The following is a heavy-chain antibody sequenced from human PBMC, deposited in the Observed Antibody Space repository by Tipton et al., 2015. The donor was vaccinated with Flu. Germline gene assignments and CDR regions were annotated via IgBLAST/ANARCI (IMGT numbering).Heavy chain of an antibody. D-gene: IGHD2-21*01. V-gene: IGHV3-7*03. CDR2: INQDGSKT. CDR3: ARQLGGGDCY. Sequence: SLRLSCVGSGFTFSSYWMTWVCQAPGKGLEWVANINQDGSKTYSVDSVKGRFTISRDNAKNSLYLQMNSLRAEDTAVYYCARQLGGGDCYWGQGTLVTVSS. J-gene: IGHJ4*02. CDR1: GFTFSSYW.